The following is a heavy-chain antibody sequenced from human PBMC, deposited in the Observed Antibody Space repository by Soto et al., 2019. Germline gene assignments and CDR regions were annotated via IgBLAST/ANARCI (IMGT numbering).Heavy chain of an antibody. J-gene: IGHJ4*02. D-gene: IGHD3-3*01. CDR2: IYYSGST. CDR3: ARQGWILFGVVITPNYYFDY. V-gene: IGHV4-39*01. Sequence: SETLSLTCTVSGGSISSSSYYWGWIRQPPGKGLEWIGSIYYSGSTYYNPSLKSRVTISVDTSKNQFSLKLSSVTAADTAVYYCARQGWILFGVVITPNYYFDYWGQGTLVTVSS. CDR1: GGSISSSSYY.